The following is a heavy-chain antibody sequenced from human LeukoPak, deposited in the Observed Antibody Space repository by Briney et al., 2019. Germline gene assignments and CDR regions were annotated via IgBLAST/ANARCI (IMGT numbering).Heavy chain of an antibody. CDR2: ISSSSSTI. CDR1: GFTFSSYS. D-gene: IGHD3-3*01. J-gene: IGHJ6*02. CDR3: ARDRYDFWSGYLGSHLYYGMDV. V-gene: IGHV3-48*01. Sequence: GRSLRLSCAASGFTFSSYSMNWVRQAPGKGLEWVSYISSSSSTIYYADSVKGRFTISRDNAKNSLYLQMNSLRAEDTAVYYCARDRYDFWSGYLGSHLYYGMDVWGQGTTVTVSS.